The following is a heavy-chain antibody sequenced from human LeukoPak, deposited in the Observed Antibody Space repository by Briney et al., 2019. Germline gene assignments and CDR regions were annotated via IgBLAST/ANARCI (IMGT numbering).Heavy chain of an antibody. CDR2: INPSGGTT. CDR1: GFKFTNFC. Sequence: GASVKISCKASGFKFTNFCFHWVRQAPGQGLEWMGIINPSGGTTTYAQKFQGNITMTRDTSTSTVYMEMTSLTSEDTAVYYCARSEYSKSIWFDPWGQGTLVTVSS. D-gene: IGHD6-6*01. CDR3: ARSEYSKSIWFDP. V-gene: IGHV1-46*01. J-gene: IGHJ5*02.